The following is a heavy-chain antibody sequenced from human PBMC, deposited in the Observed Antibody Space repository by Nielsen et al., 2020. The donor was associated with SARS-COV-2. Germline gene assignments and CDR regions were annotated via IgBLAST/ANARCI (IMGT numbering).Heavy chain of an antibody. CDR1: GGSISSNNW. V-gene: IGHV4-4*02. J-gene: IGHJ5*02. Sequence: SETLSLTCAVSGGSISSNNWWSWVRQPPGKGLEWIGEIYHRGSTNYSPSLKTRVTISVDTSKNQFSLKLSSVTAADTAVYYCARDLFDPWGQGTLVTVSS. CDR3: ARDLFDP. CDR2: IYHRGST.